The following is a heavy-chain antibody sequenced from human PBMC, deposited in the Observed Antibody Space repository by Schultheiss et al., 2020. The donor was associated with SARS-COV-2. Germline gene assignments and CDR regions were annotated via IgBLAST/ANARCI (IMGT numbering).Heavy chain of an antibody. Sequence: GGSLRLSCAASGFTFSSYAMSWVRQAPGKGLEWVSSISGNGGTTYYADSVKGRFTISRGNSKNTLSLQMNSLRAEDTAVYYCARDRRFLDYWGQGTLVTVSS. CDR3: ARDRRFLDY. J-gene: IGHJ4*02. CDR2: ISGNGGTT. CDR1: GFTFSSYA. V-gene: IGHV3-23*01. D-gene: IGHD3-3*01.